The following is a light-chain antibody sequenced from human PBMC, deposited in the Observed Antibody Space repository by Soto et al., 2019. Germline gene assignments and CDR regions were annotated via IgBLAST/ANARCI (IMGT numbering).Light chain of an antibody. CDR1: QSVSSY. CDR3: QQRSNWPTIT. J-gene: IGKJ5*01. CDR2: DAS. Sequence: EIVLTQSPATLSLSPGERATLSCRASQSVSSYLAWYQQKPGQAPRLLIYDASNRANGIPDRFSGSGSGTDFTLTISSLEPQDFAVYYCQQRSNWPTITFGQGTRLEIK. V-gene: IGKV3-11*01.